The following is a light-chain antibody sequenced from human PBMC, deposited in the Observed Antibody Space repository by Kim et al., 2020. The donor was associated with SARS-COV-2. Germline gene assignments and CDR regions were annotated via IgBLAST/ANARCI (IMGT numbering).Light chain of an antibody. V-gene: IGLV3-1*01. CDR2: QDS. Sequence: SYELTQPPSVSVSPGQTASITCSGDKLGDKYACWYQQKPGQSPVLVIYQDSKRPSGIPERFSGSNPGNTATLTISGTQAMDEADYYCQAWDSSTALVFGGGTQLTVL. CDR1: KLGDKY. CDR3: QAWDSSTALV. J-gene: IGLJ3*02.